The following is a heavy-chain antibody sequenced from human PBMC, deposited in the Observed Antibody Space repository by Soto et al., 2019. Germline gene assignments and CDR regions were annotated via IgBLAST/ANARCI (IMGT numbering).Heavy chain of an antibody. CDR3: AKILDSSDYYYRGDAFDI. J-gene: IGHJ3*02. V-gene: IGHV3-30*18. D-gene: IGHD3-22*01. CDR2: ISYDGSNK. Sequence: PGGSLRLSCAASGFTFSSYGMHWVRQAPGKGLEWVAVISYDGSNKYYADSVKDRFTISRDNSKNTLYLQMNSLRAEDTAVYYCAKILDSSDYYYRGDAFDIWGQGTMVTVSS. CDR1: GFTFSSYG.